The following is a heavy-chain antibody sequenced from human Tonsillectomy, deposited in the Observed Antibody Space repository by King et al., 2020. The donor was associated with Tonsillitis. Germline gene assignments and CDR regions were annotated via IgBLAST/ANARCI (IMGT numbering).Heavy chain of an antibody. D-gene: IGHD3/OR15-3a*01. CDR2: MSYDGNNK. CDR1: GFTFSSYA. J-gene: IGHJ3*02. Sequence: VQLVESGGGVVQPGRSLRLSCAASGFTFSSYAMHWVRQAPGKGLEWVAVMSYDGNNKYYADSVKGRFTISRDNSKNTLYLQLNSLRAEDTAVYYCARGHGDRTGYTNAFDNW. CDR3: ARGHGDRTGYTNAFDN. V-gene: IGHV3-30*01.